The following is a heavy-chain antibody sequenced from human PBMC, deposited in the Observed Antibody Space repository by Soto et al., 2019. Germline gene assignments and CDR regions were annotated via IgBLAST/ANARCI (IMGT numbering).Heavy chain of an antibody. CDR1: GYTFVDYA. J-gene: IGHJ5*02. D-gene: IGHD3-22*01. CDR3: TREAVVAENWFDP. CDR2: MNPKTGNI. Sequence: SVKVSCKASGYTFVDYALHWVRQAPGQGLEWVGWMNPKTGNIKSSHKFEDRVSITRDTATSTAYMELSGLRSEDTAVYFCTREAVVAENWFDPWGQGTLVTVSS. V-gene: IGHV1-3*01.